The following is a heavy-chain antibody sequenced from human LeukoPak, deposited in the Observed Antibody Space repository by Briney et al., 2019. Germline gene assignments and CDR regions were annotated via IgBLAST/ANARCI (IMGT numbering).Heavy chain of an antibody. CDR2: ISYDGSNK. J-gene: IGHJ5*02. CDR3: AKDVSWNWFDP. CDR1: GLTFSTYA. Sequence: GGSLRLSCAASGLTFSTYAMHWVRQAPGKGLEWVAVISYDGSNKYYADSVKGRFTISGDNSKNTLYLQMNTLRAEDSAVYYCAKDVSWNWFDPWGQGTLVTVSS. V-gene: IGHV3-30*18.